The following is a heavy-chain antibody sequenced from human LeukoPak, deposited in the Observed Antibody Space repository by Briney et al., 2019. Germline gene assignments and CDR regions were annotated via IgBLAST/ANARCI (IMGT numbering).Heavy chain of an antibody. V-gene: IGHV4-34*01. D-gene: IGHD3-10*01. CDR2: VNESGNT. CDR3: ARVFGYYYYYIDV. J-gene: IGHJ6*03. Sequence: SETLSLTCGVDGGSLSGYYWTWIRQSPGKGLEWIGDVNESGNTNYNAPLESRVTISVDTSKNQFSLKLSSVTAADTDVYYCARVFGYYYYYIDVWGQGTTVSVSS. CDR1: GGSLSGYY.